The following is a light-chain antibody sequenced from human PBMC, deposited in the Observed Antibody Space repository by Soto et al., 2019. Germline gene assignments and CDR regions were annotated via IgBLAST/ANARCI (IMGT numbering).Light chain of an antibody. CDR2: KAS. Sequence: IQMTQSPSTLSASLGDRVTITCRASQSIDSWLAWYQQKPGKAPKFLMYKASNLESGVPSRFSGSGSETEFTLTISSLQPDDFGTYYCQEYNNDWTFGQGTKVDIK. J-gene: IGKJ1*01. CDR3: QEYNNDWT. V-gene: IGKV1-5*03. CDR1: QSIDSW.